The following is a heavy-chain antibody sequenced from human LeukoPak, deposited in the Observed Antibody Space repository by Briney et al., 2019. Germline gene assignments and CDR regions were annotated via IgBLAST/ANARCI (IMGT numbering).Heavy chain of an antibody. CDR2: INSDGSST. CDR3: AREMRDSYYDFWSGYYEEDNWFDP. D-gene: IGHD3-3*01. Sequence: QPGGSLRLSCAASGFTFSSYWMHWVRQAPGKGLVWVSRINSDGSSTGYADSVKGRFTISRDNAKNTLYLQMNSLRAEDTAVYYCAREMRDSYYDFWSGYYEEDNWFDPWGQGTLVTVSS. V-gene: IGHV3-74*01. J-gene: IGHJ5*02. CDR1: GFTFSSYW.